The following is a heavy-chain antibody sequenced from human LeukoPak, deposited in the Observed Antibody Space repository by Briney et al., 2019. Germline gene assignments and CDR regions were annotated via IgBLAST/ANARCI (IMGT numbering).Heavy chain of an antibody. CDR1: GYTLTELS. V-gene: IGHV1-24*01. CDR3: AHGKGRWLHLIY. CDR2: FDPEDGDT. D-gene: IGHD5-24*01. J-gene: IGHJ4*02. Sequence: ASVKVSCKVSGYTLTELSMHWVRQAPGKGLEWMGGFDPEDGDTIYAQKFQGRVTMTEDTSTDTAYMELSSLRSEDTAVYYCAHGKGRWLHLIYWGQGTLVTVSS.